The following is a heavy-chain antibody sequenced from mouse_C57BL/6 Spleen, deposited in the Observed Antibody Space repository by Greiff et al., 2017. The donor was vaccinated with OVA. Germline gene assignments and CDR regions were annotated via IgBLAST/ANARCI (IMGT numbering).Heavy chain of an antibody. CDR3: AREEDYGSSWYFDV. Sequence: VQLQQSGPELVKPGASVKISCKASGYAFSSSWMNWVKQRPGKGLEWIGRIYPGDGDTNYNGKFKGKATLTADKSSSTAYMQLSSLTSEDSAVYFCAREEDYGSSWYFDVWGTGTTVTVSS. CDR2: IYPGDGDT. D-gene: IGHD1-1*01. V-gene: IGHV1-82*01. CDR1: GYAFSSSW. J-gene: IGHJ1*03.